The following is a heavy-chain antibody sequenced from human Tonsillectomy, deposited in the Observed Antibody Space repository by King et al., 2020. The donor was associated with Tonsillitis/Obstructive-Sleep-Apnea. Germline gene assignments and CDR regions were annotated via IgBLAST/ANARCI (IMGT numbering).Heavy chain of an antibody. CDR1: GYSFTNYW. D-gene: IGHD3-3*01. Sequence: VQLVQSGAEVKKPGESLKISCKGSGYSFTNYWIGWVRQMPGKGLEWMGIIYPADSDTRYSPSFQGQVTISADKSITTAYLQWSSLKASDTAMYYCARGIAIFGVTMMADYFDYWAQGTLAT. V-gene: IGHV5-51*01. J-gene: IGHJ4*02. CDR2: IYPADSDT. CDR3: ARGIAIFGVTMMADYFDY.